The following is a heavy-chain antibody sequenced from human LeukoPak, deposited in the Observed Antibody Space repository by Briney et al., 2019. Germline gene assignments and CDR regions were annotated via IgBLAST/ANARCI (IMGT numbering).Heavy chain of an antibody. CDR3: ARVRWGYSSPTRDAFDI. CDR1: GYTFTNYY. V-gene: IGHV1-46*01. D-gene: IGHD6-13*01. Sequence: ASVKVSCKASGYTFTNYYVNWVRQAPGQGLEWMGIINPSGGSTTYAQKFQGRVTMTRDMSTSTVYMELSSLRSEDTAVYYCARVRWGYSSPTRDAFDIWGQGTMVTVSS. J-gene: IGHJ3*02. CDR2: INPSGGST.